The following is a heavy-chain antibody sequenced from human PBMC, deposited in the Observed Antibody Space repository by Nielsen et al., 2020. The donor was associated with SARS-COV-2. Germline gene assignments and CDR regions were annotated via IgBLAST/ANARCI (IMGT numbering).Heavy chain of an antibody. CDR1: GGSITSSY. D-gene: IGHD6-19*01. CDR2: IYYSGST. J-gene: IGHJ4*02. Sequence: SETLSLTCTVSGGSITSSYWSWIRQPPGKGLEWIGYIYYSGSTNYNPSLKSRVTISVDTSKNQFSLKLSSVTAADTAVYYCARTYSSGWSHYFDYWGQGTLVTVSS. CDR3: ARTYSSGWSHYFDY. V-gene: IGHV4-59*01.